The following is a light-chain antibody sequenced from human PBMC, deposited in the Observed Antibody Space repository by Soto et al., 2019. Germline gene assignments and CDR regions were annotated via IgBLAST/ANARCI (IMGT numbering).Light chain of an antibody. CDR2: AAS. V-gene: IGKV1-39*01. CDR3: QQGYVIPRA. J-gene: IGKJ1*01. Sequence: DIQMIQSPSSLSASVGDRVTITCRASQSIGSYVNWYQQTPGKAPRLLIYAASSLQSGVPSRFSGSGYGTDFTLTITCLQPEDFETYYCQQGYVIPRALGQGTKVEVQ. CDR1: QSIGSY.